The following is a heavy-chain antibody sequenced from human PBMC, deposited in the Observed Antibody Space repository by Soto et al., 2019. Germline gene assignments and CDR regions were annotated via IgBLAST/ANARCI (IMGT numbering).Heavy chain of an antibody. CDR3: AKNQGVELVPLATVDWFDP. CDR2: ISGSGFKK. J-gene: IGHJ5*02. D-gene: IGHD1-26*01. CDR1: GFIFENFG. Sequence: PGGSLRLSCAASGFIFENFGMSWVRQAPGKGLEWISSISGSGFKKYYADSVKGRFTISRDNSKSTVYLELNNLSAEDTAVYHCAKNQGVELVPLATVDWFDPWGQGSVVTDS. V-gene: IGHV3-23*01.